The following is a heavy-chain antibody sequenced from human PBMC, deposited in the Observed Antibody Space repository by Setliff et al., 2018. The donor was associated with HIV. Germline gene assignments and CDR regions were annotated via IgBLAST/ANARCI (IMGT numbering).Heavy chain of an antibody. CDR2: IKSKTDGGTT. D-gene: IGHD4-4*01. V-gene: IGHV3-15*01. CDR1: GFTFSNAW. CDR3: TSSYINYAY. Sequence: GGSLRLSCAASGFTFSNAWMSWVRQAPGKGLEWVGRIKSKTDGGTTDYAAPVKGRFTISRDDSKSIASLQMNSLKTEDTAVYYCTSSYINYAYWGQGTLVTVSS. J-gene: IGHJ4*02.